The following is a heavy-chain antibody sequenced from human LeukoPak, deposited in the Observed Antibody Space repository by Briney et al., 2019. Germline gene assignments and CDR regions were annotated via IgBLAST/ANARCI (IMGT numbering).Heavy chain of an antibody. CDR3: ARQRWGEAGYSDY. Sequence: PSETLSLTCTVSGGSFNRSGYYWGWIRQPPGKGLEWIGSIYYSGSTYYNPSLKSRVTISVDTSKNQFSLKLSSVTAADTAVYYCARQRWGEAGYSDYWGQGTLVTVSS. J-gene: IGHJ4*02. D-gene: IGHD3-16*01. CDR1: GGSFNRSGYY. V-gene: IGHV4-39*01. CDR2: IYYSGST.